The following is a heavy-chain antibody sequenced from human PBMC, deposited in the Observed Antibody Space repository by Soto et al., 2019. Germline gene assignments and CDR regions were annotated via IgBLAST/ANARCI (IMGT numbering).Heavy chain of an antibody. Sequence: QVQLQQWGAGLLKPSETLSLTCAVYGGSFSGYYWSWIRQPPGNGLEWIGEISHSGTTHYNPSFKSRVTLSVDTSNNQFSLKLNSVTAADTAVYYCARGPTIAVAGKYFDYWGQGTLVTVSS. CDR2: ISHSGTT. CDR3: ARGPTIAVAGKYFDY. J-gene: IGHJ4*02. CDR1: GGSFSGYY. D-gene: IGHD6-19*01. V-gene: IGHV4-34*01.